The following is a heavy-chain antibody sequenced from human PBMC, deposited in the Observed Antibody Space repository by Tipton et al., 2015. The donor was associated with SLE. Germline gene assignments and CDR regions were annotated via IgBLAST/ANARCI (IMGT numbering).Heavy chain of an antibody. CDR2: IYYSGST. V-gene: IGHV4-39*07. J-gene: IGHJ3*02. CDR1: GGSISSGSYY. Sequence: TLSLTCTVSGGSISSGSYYWGWIRQPPGKGLEWIGSIYYSGSTYYNPSLKSRVTISVDTSKNQFSLKLSSVTAADTAVYYCARGGGQWAFDIWGQGTMVTVSS. D-gene: IGHD6-19*01. CDR3: ARGGGQWAFDI.